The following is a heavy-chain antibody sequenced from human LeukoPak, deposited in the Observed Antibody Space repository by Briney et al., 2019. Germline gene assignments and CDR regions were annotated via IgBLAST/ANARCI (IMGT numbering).Heavy chain of an antibody. V-gene: IGHV1-69*05. Sequence: SVKVSCKASGGTFSSYAISWVRQAPGQGLEWMGGIIPIFGTANYAQKFQGRVTITTDESTSTAYMELSSLRSEDTAVYYCARGEADDFWSGFVYWGQGTLVTVSS. CDR1: GGTFSSYA. CDR3: ARGEADDFWSGFVY. CDR2: IIPIFGTA. D-gene: IGHD3-3*01. J-gene: IGHJ4*02.